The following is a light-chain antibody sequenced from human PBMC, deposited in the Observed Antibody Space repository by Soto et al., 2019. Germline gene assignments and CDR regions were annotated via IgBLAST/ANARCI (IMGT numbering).Light chain of an antibody. J-gene: IGKJ4*01. V-gene: IGKV3-15*01. CDR3: QQYGDSPLT. Sequence: EIVMTQSPATLSLSPGERATLSCRASQSVSSNVAWYQQIPGQTPRLLIYGASTRATGIPVRFSGSGSGTEFTLTISRLEPKDFAVYYCQQYGDSPLTFGGGTKVDIK. CDR1: QSVSSN. CDR2: GAS.